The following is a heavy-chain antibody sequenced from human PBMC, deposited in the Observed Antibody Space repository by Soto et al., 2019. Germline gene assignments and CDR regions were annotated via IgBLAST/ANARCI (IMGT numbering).Heavy chain of an antibody. CDR1: GFTFSSYG. Sequence: QVQLVESGGGVVQPGRSLRLSCAASGFTFSSYGMHWVRQAPGKGLEWVAVIWYDGSNKYYADSVKGRFTISRDNSKNTLYLHMNSLRAEDTAVYYCARDLSASGWYLSSWLDHWGQGTLVTVSS. CDR2: IWYDGSNK. D-gene: IGHD6-19*01. J-gene: IGHJ5*02. CDR3: ARDLSASGWYLSSWLDH. V-gene: IGHV3-33*01.